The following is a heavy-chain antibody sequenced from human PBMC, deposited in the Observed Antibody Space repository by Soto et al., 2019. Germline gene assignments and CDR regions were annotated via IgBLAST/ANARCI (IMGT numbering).Heavy chain of an antibody. D-gene: IGHD7-27*01. CDR2: ISYDGTNK. CDR3: ARDPKTSGGQHWAFNYFDS. J-gene: IGHJ4*02. V-gene: IGHV3-30-3*01. Sequence: GGSLRLSCAASGFSFSISPMHWVRQAPGKGPEWVALISYDGTNKFYADSVKGRFTISRDNSKSTLYLQVDSLRPEDAAVYHCARDPKTSGGQHWAFNYFDSWGQGTLVTVSS. CDR1: GFSFSISP.